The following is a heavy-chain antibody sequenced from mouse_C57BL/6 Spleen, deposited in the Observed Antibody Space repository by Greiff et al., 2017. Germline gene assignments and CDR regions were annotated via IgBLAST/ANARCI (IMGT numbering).Heavy chain of an antibody. V-gene: IGHV1-81*01. Sequence: QVQLKQSGAELARPGASVKLSCKASGYTFTSYGISWVKQRTGQGLEWIGEIYPRSGNTYYNEKFKGKATLTADKSSSTAYMELRSLTSEDSAVYFCAREGGTARYYAMDYWGQGTSVTVSS. CDR3: AREGGTARYYAMDY. D-gene: IGHD2-14*01. CDR2: IYPRSGNT. J-gene: IGHJ4*01. CDR1: GYTFTSYG.